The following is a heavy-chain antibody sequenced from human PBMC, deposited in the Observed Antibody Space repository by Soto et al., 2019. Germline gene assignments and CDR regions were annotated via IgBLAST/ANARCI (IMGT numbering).Heavy chain of an antibody. CDR3: ARDMGVFWSGYPEGGFDY. CDR2: IKQDGSEK. Sequence: EAQLVDSGGGLVQPGGSLRLSCAACGFTFTNYWMSWVRQAPGKGLEWVANIKQDGSEKYYADSAKGRFIISRDNAKTSLYLQMNSLRAEDTAVYYCARDMGVFWSGYPEGGFDYWGQGTPVTVSS. J-gene: IGHJ4*02. CDR1: GFTFTNYW. V-gene: IGHV3-7*01. D-gene: IGHD3-3*01.